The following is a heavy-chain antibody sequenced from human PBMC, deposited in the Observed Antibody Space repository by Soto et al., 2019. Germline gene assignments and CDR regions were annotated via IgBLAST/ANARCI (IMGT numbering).Heavy chain of an antibody. CDR1: GFTFSSYG. V-gene: IGHV3-33*01. Sequence: GGSLRLSCAASGFTFSSYGMHWVRQAPGKGLEWVAVIWYDGSNKYYADSVKGRFTISRDNSKNTLYLQMNSLRAEDTAVYYCARDDEVYYDILTGYYYGMDVWGQGTTVTVSS. CDR2: IWYDGSNK. D-gene: IGHD3-9*01. CDR3: ARDDEVYYDILTGYYYGMDV. J-gene: IGHJ6*02.